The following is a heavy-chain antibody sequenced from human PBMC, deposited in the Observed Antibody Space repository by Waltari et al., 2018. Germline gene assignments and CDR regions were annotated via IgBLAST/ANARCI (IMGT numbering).Heavy chain of an antibody. V-gene: IGHV1-69*13. CDR3: ASPEAARLNYYYGMDV. CDR2: ITPIFGTA. CDR1: GGTFSSYA. D-gene: IGHD6-6*01. Sequence: QVQLVQSGAEVKKPGSSVKVSCKASGGTFSSYAISWVRQAPGQGLEWMGGITPIFGTANYAQKFQGRVTITADESTSTAYMELSSLRSEDTAVYYCASPEAARLNYYYGMDVWGQGTTVTVSS. J-gene: IGHJ6*02.